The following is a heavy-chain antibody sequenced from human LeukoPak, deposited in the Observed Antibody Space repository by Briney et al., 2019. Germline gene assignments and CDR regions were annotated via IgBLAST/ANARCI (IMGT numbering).Heavy chain of an antibody. V-gene: IGHV3-7*01. Sequence: GGSLSLSCAASGFTLNNYWMIWVRPAPGKGLEGVANIKQDGSEKYYVDSVKGRFTISRDNAKNSLYLQMNSLRAEDTAVYYCARDLSDEWGQGTLVTVSS. CDR1: GFTLNNYW. CDR3: ARDLSDE. CDR2: IKQDGSEK. J-gene: IGHJ4*02.